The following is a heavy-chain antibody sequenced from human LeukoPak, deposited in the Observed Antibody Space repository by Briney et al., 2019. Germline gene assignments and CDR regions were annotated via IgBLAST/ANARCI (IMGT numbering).Heavy chain of an antibody. J-gene: IGHJ4*02. D-gene: IGHD2/OR15-2a*01. CDR3: ARGEYDY. CDR1: GFTFSSYW. V-gene: IGHV3-7*01. Sequence: GGTLRLSCAASGFTFSSYWMSGVPHAPGKGLEWVANIKQDGSEKQYVDSVKGRFTICRDNAKNSLYLQMNSVRAEDRAVYYCARGEYDYWGQGTPVTVSS. CDR2: IKQDGSEK.